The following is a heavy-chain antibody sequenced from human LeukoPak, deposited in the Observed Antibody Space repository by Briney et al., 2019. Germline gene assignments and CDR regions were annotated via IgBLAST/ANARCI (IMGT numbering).Heavy chain of an antibody. CDR1: GFTFSTYG. Sequence: PGGSLRLSCAASGFTFSTYGMTWVRQAPGKGLEWASSISGSGGSTYYADSVKGRFTISRDNSKNTLYLQMNSLRAEDTAVYYCAKGADYDFWSGYPVPLFDYWGQGTLVTVSS. V-gene: IGHV3-23*01. J-gene: IGHJ4*02. D-gene: IGHD3-3*01. CDR2: ISGSGGST. CDR3: AKGADYDFWSGYPVPLFDY.